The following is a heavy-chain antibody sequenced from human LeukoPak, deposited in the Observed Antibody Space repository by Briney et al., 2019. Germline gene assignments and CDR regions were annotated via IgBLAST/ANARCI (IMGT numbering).Heavy chain of an antibody. CDR1: GFTFSSYG. CDR3: AMMDADYYDSSGYYYFDY. Sequence: GGSLRLSCAASGFTFSSYGMHWVRQAPGKGLEWVAFIRYDGSNKYYADSVKGRFTISRDNSKNTLYLQMNSLRAEDTAVYYCAMMDADYYDSSGYYYFDYWGQGTLVTVSS. J-gene: IGHJ4*02. V-gene: IGHV3-30*02. D-gene: IGHD3-22*01. CDR2: IRYDGSNK.